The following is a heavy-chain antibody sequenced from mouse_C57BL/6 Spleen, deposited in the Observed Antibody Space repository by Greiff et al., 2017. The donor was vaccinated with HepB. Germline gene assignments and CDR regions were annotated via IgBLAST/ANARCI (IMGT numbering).Heavy chain of an antibody. Sequence: QVQLQQPGAELVKPGASVKLSCKASGYTFTSYWMQWVKQRPGQGLEWIGEIDPSASYTNYNQKFKGKATSTVDTSSSTAYMQLSSLTSEDSAVYYCARGDYGSRTWYFDVWGTGTTVTVSS. CDR1: GYTFTSYW. CDR3: ARGDYGSRTWYFDV. V-gene: IGHV1-50*01. CDR2: IDPSASYT. D-gene: IGHD1-1*01. J-gene: IGHJ1*03.